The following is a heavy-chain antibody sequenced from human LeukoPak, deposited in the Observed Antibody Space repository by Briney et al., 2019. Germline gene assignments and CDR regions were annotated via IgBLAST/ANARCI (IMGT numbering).Heavy chain of an antibody. CDR1: GYTFTSYG. CDR2: ISTYNGNT. CDR3: ATGIAVAGTVGYFDY. V-gene: IGHV1-18*04. D-gene: IGHD6-19*01. Sequence: ASVKVSCKASGYTFTSYGISWVRQAPGQGLEWMGWISTYNGNTDYAQKLQGRLTMTTDTSTSTAYMELRSLGSDDTAVYYCATGIAVAGTVGYFDYWGQGTLVTVSS. J-gene: IGHJ4*02.